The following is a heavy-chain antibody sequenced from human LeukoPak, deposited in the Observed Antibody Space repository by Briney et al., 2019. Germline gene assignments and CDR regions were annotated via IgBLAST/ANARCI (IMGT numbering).Heavy chain of an antibody. Sequence: PGGSLRLSRAASGFTFSHYWMSWVRQAPGKGLEWVATIKPDGSYNDYVDSVKGRFTISRDNAKNSLSLQMSSLRAEDTAVYYCANEMNWSFGYWGQGTLVTVSS. CDR1: GFTFSHYW. CDR2: IKPDGSYN. D-gene: IGHD1-1*01. CDR3: ANEMNWSFGY. V-gene: IGHV3-7*02. J-gene: IGHJ4*02.